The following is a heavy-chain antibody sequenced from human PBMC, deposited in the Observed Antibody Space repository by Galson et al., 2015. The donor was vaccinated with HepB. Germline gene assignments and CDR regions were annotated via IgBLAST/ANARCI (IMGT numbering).Heavy chain of an antibody. D-gene: IGHD3-3*01. CDR3: AKDIRGSRAEYYDFWSGYVGIYYYYMDV. CDR1: GFTFDDYA. J-gene: IGHJ6*03. V-gene: IGHV3-9*01. Sequence: SLRLSCAASGFTFDDYAMHWVRQAPGKGLEWVSGISWNSGSIGYADSVKGRFTISRDNAKNSLYLQMNSLRAEDTALYYCAKDIRGSRAEYYDFWSGYVGIYYYYMDVWGKGTTVTVSS. CDR2: ISWNSGSI.